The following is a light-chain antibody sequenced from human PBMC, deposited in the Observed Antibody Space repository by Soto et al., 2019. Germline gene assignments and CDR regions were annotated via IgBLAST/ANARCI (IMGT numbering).Light chain of an antibody. CDR2: DAS. Sequence: SQMTQSPSTLSASVGDRVTITCRASQTINNWLAWYQQKPGKAPKLLIYDASSLQSGVPSRFSGSASGTEFTLTISSLQPDAFATYYCQQYTSYSSRFGQGTKVDIK. V-gene: IGKV1-5*01. J-gene: IGKJ1*01. CDR3: QQYTSYSSR. CDR1: QTINNW.